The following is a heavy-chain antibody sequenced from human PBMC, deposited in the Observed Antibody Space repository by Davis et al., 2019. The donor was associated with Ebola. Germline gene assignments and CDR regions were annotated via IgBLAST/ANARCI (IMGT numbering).Heavy chain of an antibody. J-gene: IGHJ5*02. V-gene: IGHV3-30*18. CDR2: ISYDGSNK. CDR3: AKDRRRFLEGLGFDP. CDR1: GFTFSSYG. D-gene: IGHD3-3*01. Sequence: GGSLRLSCAASGFTFSSYGMHWVRQAPGKGLEWVAVISYDGSNKYYADSVKGRFTISRDNSKNTLYLQMNSLRAEDTAGYYCAKDRRRFLEGLGFDPWGQGTLVTVSS.